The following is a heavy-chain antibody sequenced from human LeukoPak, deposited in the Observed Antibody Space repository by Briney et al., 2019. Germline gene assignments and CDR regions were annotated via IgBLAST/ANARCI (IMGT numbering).Heavy chain of an antibody. J-gene: IGHJ5*02. Sequence: SETLSLTCAVSGASITSSKYCSWVRQPPGKGLEWIGQVYHSGSTNYNPSLKSRVTISVDKSKNQFSLKLSSVTAADTAVYFCARVDGSCSGGSCPSGNWFDPWGQGTLVTVSS. D-gene: IGHD2-15*01. CDR1: GASITSSKY. CDR3: ARVDGSCSGGSCPSGNWFDP. CDR2: VYHSGST. V-gene: IGHV4-4*02.